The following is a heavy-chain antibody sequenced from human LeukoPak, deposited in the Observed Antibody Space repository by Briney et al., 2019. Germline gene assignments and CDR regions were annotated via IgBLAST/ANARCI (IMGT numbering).Heavy chain of an antibody. CDR3: ARWPLYYYDSSGYGDAFDI. CDR1: GGSLSSGSYY. Sequence: PSQTLSLTCTVSGGSLSSGSYYWSWIRQPAGKGLEWIGRIYTSGSTNYNPSLKSRVTISVDTSKNQFSLKLSSVTAADTAVYYCARWPLYYYDSSGYGDAFDIWGQGTMVTVSS. V-gene: IGHV4-61*02. J-gene: IGHJ3*02. D-gene: IGHD3-22*01. CDR2: IYTSGST.